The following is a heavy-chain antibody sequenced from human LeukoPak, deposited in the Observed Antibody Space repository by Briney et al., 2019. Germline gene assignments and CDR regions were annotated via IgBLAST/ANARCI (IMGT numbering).Heavy chain of an antibody. CDR2: ISSSSSYI. D-gene: IGHD2-21*02. J-gene: IGHJ4*02. V-gene: IGHV3-21*04. CDR3: VKSREASIWYSLGDY. Sequence: GESLKISCAASGFTFSSYSMNWVRQAPGKGLEWVSSISSSSSYIYYADSVKGRFTISRDNSKNTLYLQMNTLRADDTALYHCVKSREASIWYSLGDYWGQGSLVTVS. CDR1: GFTFSSYS.